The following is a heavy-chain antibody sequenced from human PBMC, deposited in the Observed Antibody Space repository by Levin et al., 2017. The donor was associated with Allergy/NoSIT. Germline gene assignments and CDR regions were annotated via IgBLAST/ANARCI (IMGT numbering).Heavy chain of an antibody. Sequence: GGSLRLSCAASGFTFSSYAMSWVRQAPGKGLEWVSAISGSGGSTYYADSVKGRFTISRDNSKNTLYLQMNSLRAEDTAVYYCAKGTPWGYYDSSGYLLDYWGQGTLVTVSS. CDR1: GFTFSSYA. CDR2: ISGSGGST. D-gene: IGHD3-22*01. CDR3: AKGTPWGYYDSSGYLLDY. V-gene: IGHV3-23*01. J-gene: IGHJ4*02.